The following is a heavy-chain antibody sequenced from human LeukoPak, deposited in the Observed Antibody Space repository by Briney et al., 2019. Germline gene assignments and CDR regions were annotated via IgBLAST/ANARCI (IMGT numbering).Heavy chain of an antibody. CDR3: ARDGRYYGDYDLSFDP. J-gene: IGHJ5*02. CDR1: SGSISSYY. D-gene: IGHD4-17*01. CDR2: IYYSGST. Sequence: SETLSLTCTVSSGSISSYYWGWLRQPPGKGLEWIGSIYYSGSTYYNPSLKSRVTISVDTSKNRFSLKLSSVTAADTAVYYCARDGRYYGDYDLSFDPWGQGTLVTVSS. V-gene: IGHV4-39*07.